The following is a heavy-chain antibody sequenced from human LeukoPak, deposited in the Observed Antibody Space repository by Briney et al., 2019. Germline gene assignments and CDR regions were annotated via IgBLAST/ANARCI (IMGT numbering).Heavy chain of an antibody. D-gene: IGHD3-22*01. CDR3: ATLYYYDSSGYYRFDY. J-gene: IGHJ4*02. CDR1: GGSISSSSYY. V-gene: IGHV4-39*01. CDR2: IYYSGST. Sequence: PSETLSLTCTVSGGSISSSSYYWGWIRQPPGKGLEWIGSIYYSGSTYYNPSLKSRVTISVDTSKNQFSLKLSSVTAADTAVYYCATLYYYDSSGYYRFDYWGQGTLVTVSS.